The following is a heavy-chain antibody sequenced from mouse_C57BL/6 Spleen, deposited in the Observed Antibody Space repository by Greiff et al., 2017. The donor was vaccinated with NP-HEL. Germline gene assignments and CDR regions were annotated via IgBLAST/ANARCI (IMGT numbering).Heavy chain of an antibody. D-gene: IGHD4-1*01. V-gene: IGHV5-4*01. Sequence: DVQLVESGGGLVKPGGSLKLSCAASGFTFSSYAMSWVRQTPEKRLEWVATISDGGSYTYYPDNVKGRFTISRDNAKNNLYLQMSHLKSEDTAMYYCARDSLGTDYFDYWGQGTTLTVSS. CDR2: ISDGGSYT. CDR1: GFTFSSYA. CDR3: ARDSLGTDYFDY. J-gene: IGHJ2*01.